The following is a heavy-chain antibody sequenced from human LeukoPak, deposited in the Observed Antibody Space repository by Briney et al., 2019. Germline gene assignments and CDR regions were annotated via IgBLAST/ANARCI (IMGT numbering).Heavy chain of an antibody. CDR2: ITGNGAGT. D-gene: IGHD3-22*01. CDR3: AKDRPNYYDSSGHYYRRNGDY. CDR1: GFTFSSYA. J-gene: IGHJ4*02. V-gene: IGHV3-23*01. Sequence: TGGSLRLSCAASGFTFSSYAMSWVRQAPGRGLGWVSSITGNGAGTFYTDSVKGRFTTSRDNSKNTLFLQMNSLRAEDTAIYYCAKDRPNYYDSSGHYYRRNGDYWGQGTLVTVSS.